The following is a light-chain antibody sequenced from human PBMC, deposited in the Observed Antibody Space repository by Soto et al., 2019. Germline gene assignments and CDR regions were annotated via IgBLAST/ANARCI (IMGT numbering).Light chain of an antibody. Sequence: QSVLTQPTSASGTPGQRVTISCSGSSFNIGTYNVNWYQQLPGTAPKLLVYSNDQRPSGVPDRLSGSKSGTSTSLAISGFQSEDEADYYCAAWDDSLNSYVFGIGTKVTVL. CDR2: SND. V-gene: IGLV1-44*01. CDR3: AAWDDSLNSYV. J-gene: IGLJ1*01. CDR1: SFNIGTYN.